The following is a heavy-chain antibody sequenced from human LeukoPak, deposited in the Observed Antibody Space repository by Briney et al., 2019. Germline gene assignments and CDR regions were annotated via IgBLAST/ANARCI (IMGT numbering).Heavy chain of an antibody. V-gene: IGHV3-23*01. CDR2: ISGSGGST. D-gene: IGHD6-19*01. CDR1: GFTFSSYA. J-gene: IGHJ4*02. CDR3: ANAPYSSGWYG. Sequence: GGSLRLSCAASGFTFSSYAMSWVRQAPGKGLEWVSAISGSGGSTYYADSVKGRFTISRDNSRNTLYLQMNSLRAEDTAVYYCANAPYSSGWYGWGQGTLVTVSS.